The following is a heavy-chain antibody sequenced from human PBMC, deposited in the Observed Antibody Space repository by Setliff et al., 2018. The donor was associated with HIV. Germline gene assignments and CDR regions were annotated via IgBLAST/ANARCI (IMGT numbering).Heavy chain of an antibody. J-gene: IGHJ5*02. CDR1: GGSMSNYY. D-gene: IGHD2-15*01. CDR2: ISTNGKA. V-gene: IGHV4-4*07. CDR3: AREKGFGGATGWFDP. Sequence: KTSETLSLTCTVSGGSMSNYYWTWIRQPAGKGLEWIGRISTNGKANYNPSLKTRVIMSLDTSKNQFSLNLKSVTAADTAIYYCAREKGFGGATGWFDPWGQGTLVTVSS.